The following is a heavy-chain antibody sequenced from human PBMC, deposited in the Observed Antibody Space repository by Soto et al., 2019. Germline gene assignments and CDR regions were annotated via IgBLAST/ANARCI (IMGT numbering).Heavy chain of an antibody. CDR1: GGTFSSYA. Sequence: ASVKVSCKASGGTFSSYAISWVRQAPGQGLEWMGGIIPIFGTANYAQKFQGRVTITADESTSTAYMELSSLRSEDTAVYYCAVKVGATKYNYYYYGMDVWGQGTTVTVSS. J-gene: IGHJ6*02. CDR2: IIPIFGTA. D-gene: IGHD1-26*01. CDR3: AVKVGATKYNYYYYGMDV. V-gene: IGHV1-69*13.